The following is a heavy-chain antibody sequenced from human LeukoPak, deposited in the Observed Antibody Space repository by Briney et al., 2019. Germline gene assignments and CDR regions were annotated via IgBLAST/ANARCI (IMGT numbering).Heavy chain of an antibody. CDR1: GFTFSTYW. Sequence: GALRLSCAASGFTFSTYWMHWVRQAPGKGLVCVSRINSDGSSTSYADSVKGRFTISRDNAKNTLYLQMNNRRAEDTAVYYCARGRYYFEYWGQGTLVTVSS. CDR3: ARGRYYFEY. J-gene: IGHJ4*02. CDR2: INSDGSST. V-gene: IGHV3-74*01. D-gene: IGHD4-17*01.